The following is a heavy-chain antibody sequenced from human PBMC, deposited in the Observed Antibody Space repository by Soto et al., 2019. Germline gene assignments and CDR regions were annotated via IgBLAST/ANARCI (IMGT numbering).Heavy chain of an antibody. CDR1: GFTFSSYG. J-gene: IGHJ4*02. CDR2: ISYDGSNK. D-gene: IGHD6-19*01. CDR3: AKPRPGYSSGWTPSFDY. Sequence: QVQLVESGGGVVQPGRSLRLSCAASGFTFSSYGMHWVRQAPGKGLEWVAVISYDGSNKYYADSVKGRFTISRDNSNNTLYLQMNSLRAEDTAVYYCAKPRPGYSSGWTPSFDYWGQGTLVTVSS. V-gene: IGHV3-30*18.